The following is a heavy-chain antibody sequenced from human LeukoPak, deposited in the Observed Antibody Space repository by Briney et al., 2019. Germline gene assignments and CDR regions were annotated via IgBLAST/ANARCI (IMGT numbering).Heavy chain of an antibody. CDR2: IYYSGST. J-gene: IGHJ4*02. D-gene: IGHD6-6*01. CDR1: GGSISSNIHY. CDR3: ARRGSSSSTLDYYFDY. V-gene: IGHV4-39*01. Sequence: SETLSHTCTVSGGSISSNIHYWGWIRQPPGKGLEWIGSIYYSGSTYYNPSLKSRVTISVDTSKNQFSLKLSSVTAADTAVYYCARRGSSSSTLDYYFDYWGQGTLVTVSS.